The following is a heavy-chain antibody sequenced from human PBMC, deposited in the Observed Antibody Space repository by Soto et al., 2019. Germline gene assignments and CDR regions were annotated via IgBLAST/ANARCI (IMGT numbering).Heavy chain of an antibody. CDR1: GFSLSTTRVA. J-gene: IGHJ4*02. CDR2: IYWDDDK. CDR3: SHIVVAGLGYYFDY. Sequence: QITLKESGPTLVKPTLTLTLTCTFSGFSLSTTRVAVGWISQPPGKALEWLALIYWDDDKRYSPFLKSRLTITKDTSKNQVLLTMTNMDPVDTATYYCSHIVVAGLGYYFDYWGQGTLVIVSS. D-gene: IGHD6-19*01. V-gene: IGHV2-5*02.